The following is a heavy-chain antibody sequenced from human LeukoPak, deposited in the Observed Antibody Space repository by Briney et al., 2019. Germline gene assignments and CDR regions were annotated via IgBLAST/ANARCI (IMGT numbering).Heavy chain of an antibody. J-gene: IGHJ3*02. Sequence: GASVKVSCKASGYTFSSYGISWVRQAPGQGLEWMGWINPNSGGTNYAQKFQGRVTMTRDTSISTAYMELSRLRSDDTAVYYCARARITMVRGVRDAFDIWGQGTMVTVSS. V-gene: IGHV1-2*02. CDR1: GYTFSSYG. CDR3: ARARITMVRGVRDAFDI. CDR2: INPNSGGT. D-gene: IGHD3-10*01.